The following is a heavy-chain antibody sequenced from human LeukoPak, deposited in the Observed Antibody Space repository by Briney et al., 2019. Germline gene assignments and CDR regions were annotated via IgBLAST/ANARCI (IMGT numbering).Heavy chain of an antibody. CDR1: GGSISSYY. CDR2: IYYSGST. Sequence: SETLSLTCTVSGGSISSYYWSWIRQPPGKGLEWIGYIYYSGSTYYNPSLKSRVTISVDTSKNQFSLKLSSVTAADTAVYYCARRKRRIAGFDYWGQGTLVTVSS. J-gene: IGHJ4*02. CDR3: ARRKRRIAGFDY. V-gene: IGHV4-59*08. D-gene: IGHD2-21*01.